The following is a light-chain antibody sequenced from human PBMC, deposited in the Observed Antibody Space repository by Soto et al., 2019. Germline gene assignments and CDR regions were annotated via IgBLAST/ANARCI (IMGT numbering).Light chain of an antibody. J-gene: IGLJ2*01. CDR2: QDS. CDR1: KLGDKY. V-gene: IGLV3-1*01. Sequence: SYELTQPPSVSVSPGQTDSITCSGDKLGDKYACWYQQKPGQSPVLVIYQDSKRPSGIPERFSGSNSGNTATLTISGTQAMDEADYYCQAWDSSTAKFGGGTKLTVL. CDR3: QAWDSSTAK.